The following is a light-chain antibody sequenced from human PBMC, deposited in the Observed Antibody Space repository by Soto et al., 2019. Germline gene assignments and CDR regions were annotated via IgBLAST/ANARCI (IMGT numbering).Light chain of an antibody. J-gene: IGKJ3*01. Sequence: DIQMTQSPSSLSASVGDRVTITCRASRSISSYLNWYQQKPGKAPKLLIYAASSLQSGVPSRFSGSGSGTDFALTIRSLQPEDFATYYCQQSYSTPLFTFGPGTKVYIK. CDR3: QQSYSTPLFT. CDR2: AAS. CDR1: RSISSY. V-gene: IGKV1-39*01.